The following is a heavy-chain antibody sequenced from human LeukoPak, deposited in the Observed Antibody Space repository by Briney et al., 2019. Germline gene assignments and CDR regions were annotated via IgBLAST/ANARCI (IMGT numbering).Heavy chain of an antibody. J-gene: IGHJ5*02. CDR1: GFTFSSYS. CDR2: ISSSSSYI. V-gene: IGHV3-21*06. CDR3: ARQYYYGSGSYYNVWFDP. Sequence: PGGSLRLSCAASGFTFSSYSMNWVRQAPGKGLEWVSSISSSSSYIYYADSVKGRFTISRDNAKNSLYLQMNSLRAEDTALYYCARQYYYGSGSYYNVWFDPWGQGTLVTVSS. D-gene: IGHD3-10*01.